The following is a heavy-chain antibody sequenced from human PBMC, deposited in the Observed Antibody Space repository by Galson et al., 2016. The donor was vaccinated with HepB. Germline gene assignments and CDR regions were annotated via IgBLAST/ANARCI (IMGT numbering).Heavy chain of an antibody. J-gene: IGHJ5*02. V-gene: IGHV5-51*01. CDR2: IYPDDSDT. D-gene: IGHD5-12*01. CDR1: GYTFTDYW. Sequence: QSGAEVKKPGESLKISCKGSGYTFTDYWIGWVRQMPGKGLEWMGIIYPDDSDTRYSPSFQGQVTISVDKSINTAYLQWNSLKASDTAMYYCARHPRMAMIYWFDHWGQGTPATVSS. CDR3: ARHPRMAMIYWFDH.